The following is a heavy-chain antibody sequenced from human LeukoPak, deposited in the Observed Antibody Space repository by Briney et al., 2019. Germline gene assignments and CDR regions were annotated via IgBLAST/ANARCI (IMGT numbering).Heavy chain of an antibody. V-gene: IGHV4-38-2*02. CDR3: ARDKKSVSSSWYYYGMDV. D-gene: IGHD6-13*01. CDR2: IYHSGST. CDR1: GYSISSGYY. Sequence: SETLSLTCAVSGYSISSGYYWGWIRQPPGKGLEWIGSIYHSGSTYYNPSLKRRVTISVDTSKNQFSLKLSSVTAADTAVYYCARDKKSVSSSWYYYGMDVWGKGTTVTVSS. J-gene: IGHJ6*04.